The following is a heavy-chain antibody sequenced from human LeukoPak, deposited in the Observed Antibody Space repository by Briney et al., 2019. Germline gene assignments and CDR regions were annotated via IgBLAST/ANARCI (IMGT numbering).Heavy chain of an antibody. CDR3: ARESYYYGMDV. V-gene: IGHV1-8*01. CDR1: GYTFTSYD. CDR2: MNSNSGNT. Sequence: ASVKVSCKASGYTFTSYDIHWVRQPTGQGLEWMGWMNSNSGNTGYAQKFQGRVTMTRNTSISTAYMELSSLRSEDTAVYYCARESYYYGMDVWGQGTTVTVSS. J-gene: IGHJ6*02.